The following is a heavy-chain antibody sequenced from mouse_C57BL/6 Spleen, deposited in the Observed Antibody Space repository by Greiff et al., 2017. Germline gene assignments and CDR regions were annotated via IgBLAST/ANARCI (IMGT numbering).Heavy chain of an antibody. CDR1: GYSFTGYY. CDR3: AGDGSSSFDV. D-gene: IGHD1-1*01. CDR2: IYPYNGVS. J-gene: IGHJ1*03. V-gene: IGHV1-31*01. Sequence: EVQLQQSGPELVKPGASVKISCKASGYSFTGYYMHWVKQSHGKILDWIGFIYPYNGVSTYNQKFKSKATLTVDKSSSNAYMELRRLTSEDSAVSYFAGDGSSSFDVWGTGTTVTVSS.